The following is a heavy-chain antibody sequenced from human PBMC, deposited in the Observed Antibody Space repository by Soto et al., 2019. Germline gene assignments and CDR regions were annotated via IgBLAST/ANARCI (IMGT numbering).Heavy chain of an antibody. Sequence: QVQLQESGPGLVKPSETLSLTCTVSGGSISSYYWSWIRQPPGKGLEWIGYIYYSGSTNYNPSLKSRVTISVDTSKNQFSLKLSSVTAADTAVYYCARRLELPPLEVHSNWFDPWGQGTLVTVSS. CDR2: IYYSGST. CDR3: ARRLELPPLEVHSNWFDP. V-gene: IGHV4-59*08. D-gene: IGHD1-7*01. J-gene: IGHJ5*02. CDR1: GGSISSYY.